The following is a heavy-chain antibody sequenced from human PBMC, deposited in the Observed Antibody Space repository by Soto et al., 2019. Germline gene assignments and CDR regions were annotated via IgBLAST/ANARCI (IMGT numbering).Heavy chain of an antibody. V-gene: IGHV3-7*01. J-gene: IGHJ6*02. CDR2: IKQDGSEK. CDR3: ASLGRHG. CDR1: GFTFSDSW. D-gene: IGHD3-16*01. Sequence: GSLRLSCAASGFTFSDSWMDWVRQAPGKGPEWVANIKQDGSEKNYVDSVKGRFTISRDNAKNSLYLQMNSLRAEDTAVYYCASLGRHGWGQGTTVTVSS.